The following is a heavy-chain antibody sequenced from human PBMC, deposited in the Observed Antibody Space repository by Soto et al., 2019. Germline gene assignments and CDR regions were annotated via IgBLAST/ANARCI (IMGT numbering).Heavy chain of an antibody. D-gene: IGHD6-19*01. V-gene: IGHV4-39*01. CDR2: IHYSGST. CDR3: ARQKRYSSGWDPFDY. Sequence: PSETLSLTCTVSGGSISSSSYYWGWIRQPPGKGLEWIGSIHYSGSTYYNPSLKSRVTISVDTSKNQFSLKLSSVTAADTAVYYCARQKRYSSGWDPFDYWGQGTLVTVSS. J-gene: IGHJ4*02. CDR1: GGSISSSSYY.